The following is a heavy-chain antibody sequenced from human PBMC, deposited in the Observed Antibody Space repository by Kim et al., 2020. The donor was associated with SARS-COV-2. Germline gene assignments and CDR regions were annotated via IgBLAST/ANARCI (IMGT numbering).Heavy chain of an antibody. CDR3: VRGGWLYDS. D-gene: IGHD5-12*01. CDR1: SASISSAF. J-gene: IGHJ4*02. Sequence: SETLSLTCTVSSASISSAFWSWIRQPPGKSLEWIGYIFHDGKTNYNPYLQSRVTVSVDTSKNQFSLNLSSVTTADTAVYYCVRGGWLYDSWGRGTLFTVS. V-gene: IGHV4-59*12. CDR2: IFHDGKT.